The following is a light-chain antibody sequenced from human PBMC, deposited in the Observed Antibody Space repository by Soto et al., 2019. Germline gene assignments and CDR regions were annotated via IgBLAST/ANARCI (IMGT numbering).Light chain of an antibody. Sequence: QYVLTQPPSASGTPGQRVTISCSGSSSNIGSDYVYWFQQLPGTAPKLLIYTNYQRPSGVPDRFSGSKSGTSASLAISGLRSEDEADYWCAAWDARLSTWVFGGGTKLTVL. CDR3: AAWDARLSTWV. V-gene: IGLV1-47*02. CDR2: TNY. CDR1: SSNIGSDY. J-gene: IGLJ3*02.